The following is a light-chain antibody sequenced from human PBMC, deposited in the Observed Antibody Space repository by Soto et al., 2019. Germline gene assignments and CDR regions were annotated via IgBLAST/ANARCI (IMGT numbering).Light chain of an antibody. V-gene: IGLV2-14*01. CDR1: SSDVGAYNY. J-gene: IGLJ2*01. CDR3: TSTTSSNTHV. Sequence: QSVLTQPASVSGSPGQSITISCTGTSSDVGAYNYVSWYQQHPGKAPKLMIFEVSDRPSGVSNRFSGYKSGNTASLTISGLAAEDEADYYCTSTTSSNTHVFGAGTKLTVL. CDR2: EVS.